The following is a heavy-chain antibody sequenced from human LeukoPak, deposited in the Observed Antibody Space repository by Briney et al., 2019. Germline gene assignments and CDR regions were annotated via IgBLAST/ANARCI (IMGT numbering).Heavy chain of an antibody. V-gene: IGHV3-30*18. CDR2: ISYDGSNK. J-gene: IGHJ4*02. D-gene: IGHD3-9*01. CDR1: GFTFGSYG. CDR3: AKARDILTSYYKTPVGY. Sequence: GGSLRLSCAASGFTFGSYGMHWVRQAPGKGLEWVAVISYDGSNKYYADSVKGRFTISRDNSKSTLYLQMNSLTAEDTAVYYCAKARDILTSYYKTPVGYWGQGTLVTVSS.